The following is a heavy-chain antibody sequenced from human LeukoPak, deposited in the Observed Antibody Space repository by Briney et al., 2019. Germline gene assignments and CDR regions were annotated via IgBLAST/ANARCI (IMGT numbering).Heavy chain of an antibody. CDR1: GYTFTSYY. V-gene: IGHV1-46*01. D-gene: IGHD6-19*01. J-gene: IGHJ4*02. CDR3: ARGYTAAVAGTAGFDY. Sequence: ASVKVSCKASGYTFTSYYMHWVRQAPGQGLEWMGIINPSGGSTSHAQKFQGRVTMTRDTSTSTVYMELSSLRSEDTAVYYCARGYTAAVAGTAGFDYWGQGTLVTVSS. CDR2: INPSGGST.